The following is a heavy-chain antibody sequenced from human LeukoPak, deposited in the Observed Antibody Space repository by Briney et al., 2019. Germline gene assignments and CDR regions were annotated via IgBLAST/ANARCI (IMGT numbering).Heavy chain of an antibody. CDR1: GGTFSSYA. V-gene: IGHV1-69*04. CDR2: IIPILGIA. J-gene: IGHJ6*02. Sequence: ASVKVSCKASGGTFSSYAISWVRQAPGQGLEWMGRIIPILGIANYAQKFQGRVTITADKSTSTAYMELSSLRSEDTAVYYCARARTTGTTVHYYGMDVWGQGTTVTVSS. D-gene: IGHD1-1*01. CDR3: ARARTTGTTVHYYGMDV.